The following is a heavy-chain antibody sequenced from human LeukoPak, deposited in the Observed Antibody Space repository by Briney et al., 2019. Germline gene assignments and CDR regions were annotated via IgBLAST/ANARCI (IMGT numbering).Heavy chain of an antibody. CDR1: GGSFSGYY. J-gene: IGHJ4*02. V-gene: IGHV4-34*01. D-gene: IGHD2-2*01. CDR2: INHSGST. CDR3: ARGPSQLEY. Sequence: SETLSLTCAVYGGSFSGYYWSWIRQPPGKGLEWIGEINHSGSTNYNPSLKSRVTISVDTSKNQFSLKLSSVTAADTAVYYCARGPSQLEYWGQGTLVTVSS.